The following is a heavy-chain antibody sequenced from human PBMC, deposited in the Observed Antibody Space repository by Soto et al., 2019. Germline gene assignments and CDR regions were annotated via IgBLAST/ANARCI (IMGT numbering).Heavy chain of an antibody. J-gene: IGHJ4*02. V-gene: IGHV4-39*01. CDR2: VYYRGRS. CDR1: GGSVTNSSYY. D-gene: IGHD4-17*01. Sequence: PSETLSLTCTVSGGSVTNSSYYWGWIRQSPGKGLEWIGSVYYRGRSYSKSSVKSRVTISVDTSKNRFSLSLNSVTASDTAVYFCVSQRTTVPTQAYFEYWGKGALVTV. CDR3: VSQRTTVPTQAYFEY.